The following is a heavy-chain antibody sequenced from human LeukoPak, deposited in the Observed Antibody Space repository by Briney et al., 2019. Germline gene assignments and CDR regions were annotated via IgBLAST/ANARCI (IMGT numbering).Heavy chain of an antibody. CDR2: ISYSGGTT. CDR1: GFTFSSYA. J-gene: IGHJ4*02. CDR3: AKISLTFGGLAF. V-gene: IGHV3-23*01. Sequence: GGSLRLSCAASGFTFSSYAMSWVRQAPGKGLEWVSPISYSGGTTYYTDSVKGRFTISRDNSKNTLFLQMNGLRAEDTAIYYCAKISLTFGGLAFWGQGTLVTVSS. D-gene: IGHD3-16*01.